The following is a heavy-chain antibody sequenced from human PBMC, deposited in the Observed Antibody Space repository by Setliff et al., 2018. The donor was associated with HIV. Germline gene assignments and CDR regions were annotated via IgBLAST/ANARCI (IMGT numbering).Heavy chain of an antibody. J-gene: IGHJ4*02. V-gene: IGHV1-69*05. D-gene: IGHD3-16*01. CDR3: ARQPYYDDDGTNLPSEWRVLG. Sequence: ASVKVSCKASGGTFSSYVISWVRQAPGQGLEWMGGIIPIFGTANYAQKFQGRVTITTDESTSTVYMELSSLRSDDAAVYYCARQPYYDDDGTNLPSEWRVLGWGQGTLVTVSS. CDR1: GGTFSSYV. CDR2: IIPIFGTA.